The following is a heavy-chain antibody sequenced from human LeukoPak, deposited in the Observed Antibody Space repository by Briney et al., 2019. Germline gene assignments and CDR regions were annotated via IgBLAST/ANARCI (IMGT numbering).Heavy chain of an antibody. CDR1: GGSISSNY. D-gene: IGHD3-10*01. CDR2: IYYSGST. CDR3: AISAGSYPWFDP. J-gene: IGHJ5*02. V-gene: IGHV4-59*01. Sequence: SETLSLTCTVAGGSISSNYWSWVRQPPGKGLEWIGYIYYSGSTNYNPSLKSRITISVDTSKNQFSLKLSSVTAADTALYYCAISAGSYPWFDPWGQGTLVTVSS.